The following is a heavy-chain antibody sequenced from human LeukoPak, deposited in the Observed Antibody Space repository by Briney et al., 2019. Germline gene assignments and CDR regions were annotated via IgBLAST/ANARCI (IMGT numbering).Heavy chain of an antibody. Sequence: GGSLRLSCAASGFTFSSYSMNWVRQAPGKGLEWVSSISSSSSYICYADSVKGRFTISRDNAKNSLYLQMNSLRAEDTAVYYCARDAAGLRYFDWYYYGMDVWGQGTTVTVSS. CDR3: ARDAAGLRYFDWYYYGMDV. CDR1: GFTFSSYS. D-gene: IGHD3-9*01. V-gene: IGHV3-21*01. CDR2: ISSSSSYI. J-gene: IGHJ6*02.